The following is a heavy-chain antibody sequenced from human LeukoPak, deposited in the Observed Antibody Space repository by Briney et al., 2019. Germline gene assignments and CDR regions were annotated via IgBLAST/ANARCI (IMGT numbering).Heavy chain of an antibody. CDR2: TYPGDSDA. V-gene: IGHV5-51*01. CDR3: ARQTDSTKFDY. D-gene: IGHD4-11*01. Sequence: GESLKISCKGSGYSFTSYWIGWVRQMPGKGLEWMGITYPGDSDARYSPSFQGQVTISADKSISTAYLQWSSLKASDTAMYYCARQTDSTKFDYWGQGTLVTVSS. J-gene: IGHJ4*02. CDR1: GYSFTSYW.